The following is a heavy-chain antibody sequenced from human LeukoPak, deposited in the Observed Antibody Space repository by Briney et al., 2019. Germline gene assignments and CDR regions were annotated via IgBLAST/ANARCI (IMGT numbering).Heavy chain of an antibody. J-gene: IGHJ5*02. D-gene: IGHD3-22*01. Sequence: SETLSLTCTVSGGSISSYYWSWIRQPPGKGLEWIGYIYCSGSTNYNPSLKSRVTISVDTSKNQFSLKLSSVTAADTAVYYCARSSGRGWFDPWGQGTLVTVSS. CDR1: GGSISSYY. CDR3: ARSSGRGWFDP. CDR2: IYCSGST. V-gene: IGHV4-59*01.